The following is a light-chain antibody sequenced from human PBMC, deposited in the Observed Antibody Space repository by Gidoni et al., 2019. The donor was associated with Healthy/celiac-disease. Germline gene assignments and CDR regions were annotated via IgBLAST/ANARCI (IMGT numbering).Light chain of an antibody. CDR2: DVS. J-gene: IGLJ1*01. Sequence: QSSLTPPASVSGSPGQSITISCTGTSSDVGGYNYVSLYQQHPGKAPKLMIYDVSNRPSGVSNRFSGSKSGNTASLIISGLQDEDEADYYCSSYTSSSTLYVFGTGTKVTVL. CDR3: SSYTSSSTLYV. CDR1: SSDVGGYNY. V-gene: IGLV2-14*03.